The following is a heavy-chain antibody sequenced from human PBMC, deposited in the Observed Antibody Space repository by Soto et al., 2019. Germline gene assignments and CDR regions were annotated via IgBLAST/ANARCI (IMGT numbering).Heavy chain of an antibody. CDR3: ARNLGGSYLPYYFDY. V-gene: IGHV4-59*01. CDR1: GGSISSYY. CDR2: IYYSGST. Sequence: SETLSLTCTVSGGSISSYYWSWIRQPPGKGLEWIGYIYYSGSTNYNPSLKSRVTISVDTSKNQFSLKLSSVTAADTALYYCARNLGGSYLPYYFDYWGQGTLVTVSS. D-gene: IGHD1-26*01. J-gene: IGHJ4*02.